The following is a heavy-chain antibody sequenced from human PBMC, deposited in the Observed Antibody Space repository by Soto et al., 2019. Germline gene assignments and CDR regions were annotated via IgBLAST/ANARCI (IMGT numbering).Heavy chain of an antibody. D-gene: IGHD6-19*01. CDR1: GFTFGSYA. CDR3: AKAFGDWYPFEK. Sequence: GGSLRLSCVASGFTFGSYAMSWVRRAPGKGLEWVSTINDSGDLRYYAESVRGRFTISRDNSKNTLYLEVNDLRAEDTARYHCAKAFGDWYPFEKWGLGALVTVSS. CDR2: INDSGDLR. V-gene: IGHV3-23*01. J-gene: IGHJ4*02.